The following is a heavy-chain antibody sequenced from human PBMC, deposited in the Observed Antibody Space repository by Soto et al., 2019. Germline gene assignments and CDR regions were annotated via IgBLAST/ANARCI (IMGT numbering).Heavy chain of an antibody. CDR1: GFTFSSYG. CDR2: IWYDGSNK. CDR3: ARDQYYYDSSGPFDY. D-gene: IGHD3-22*01. J-gene: IGHJ4*02. Sequence: PGGSLRLSCAASGFTFSSYGMHWVRQAPGKGLEWVAVIWYDGSNKYYADSVKGRFTISRDNSKNTLYLQMNSLRAEDTAVYYCARDQYYYDSSGPFDYWGQGTLVTVSS. V-gene: IGHV3-33*01.